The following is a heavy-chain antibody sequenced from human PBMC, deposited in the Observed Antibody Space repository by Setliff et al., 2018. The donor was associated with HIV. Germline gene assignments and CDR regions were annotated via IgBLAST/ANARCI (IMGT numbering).Heavy chain of an antibody. CDR1: GGTFSSYA. CDR2: IIPIFGKA. V-gene: IGHV1-69*06. J-gene: IGHJ6*03. D-gene: IGHD6-6*01. Sequence: ASVKVSCKASGGTFSSYAINWVRQAPGQGLEWMGGIIPIFGKANYAQKFQGRVTITADKSTSTAYMELSSLRSEDTAVYYCARRAAGGSSPNDYMDVWGKGTTVTVSS. CDR3: ARRAAGGSSPNDYMDV.